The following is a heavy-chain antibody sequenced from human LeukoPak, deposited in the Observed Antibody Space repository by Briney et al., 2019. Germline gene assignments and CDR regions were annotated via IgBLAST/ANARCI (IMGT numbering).Heavy chain of an antibody. Sequence: GGSLRLSCAASGFTFSSYAMSWVRQAPGKGLEWVSDVSGSGGSTYYADSVKGRFTISRDNSRNTLYLQMNSLRAEDTAVYYCAKDRSYDFPPQWFDPWGQGTLVTVSS. V-gene: IGHV3-23*01. CDR3: AKDRSYDFPPQWFDP. CDR2: VSGSGGST. CDR1: GFTFSSYA. D-gene: IGHD3-3*01. J-gene: IGHJ5*02.